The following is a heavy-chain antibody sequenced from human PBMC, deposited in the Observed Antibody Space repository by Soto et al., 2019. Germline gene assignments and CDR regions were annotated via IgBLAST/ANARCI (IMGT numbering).Heavy chain of an antibody. V-gene: IGHV1-69*01. CDR2: IIPIFATV. J-gene: IGHJ4*02. CDR1: GGSFSSNP. D-gene: IGHD5-18*01. Sequence: QVQLVQSGSEVKKPGSSVKVSCKASGGSFSSNPISWVRQAPGQGLEWLAGIIPIFATVHYAQKFQGRVTITADESTSTAYMELTSLRSEDTAVYFCARGGRGYSSAPRYYCAYWGQGTLVTVS. CDR3: ARGGRGYSSAPRYYCAY.